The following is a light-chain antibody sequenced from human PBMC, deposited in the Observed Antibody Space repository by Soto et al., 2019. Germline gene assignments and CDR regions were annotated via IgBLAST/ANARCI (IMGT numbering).Light chain of an antibody. V-gene: IGLV1-40*01. J-gene: IGLJ2*01. Sequence: QSVLTQPPSVSGAPGQRVTISCTGSSSNIGAGYDVQWYQQLPGAAPRLLIFGNTNRPSGVPDRFSGSRSGTSASLSISGLRAGDEADYYCQTYDISMSVAVVFGGGTKLTVL. CDR2: GNT. CDR3: QTYDISMSVAVV. CDR1: SSNIGAGYD.